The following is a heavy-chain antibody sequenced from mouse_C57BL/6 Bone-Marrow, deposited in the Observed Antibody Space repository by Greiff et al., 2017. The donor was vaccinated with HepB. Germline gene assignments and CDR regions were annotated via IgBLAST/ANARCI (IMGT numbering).Heavy chain of an antibody. CDR1: GFNIKDYY. D-gene: IGHD1-1*01. CDR3: TKRYYGSSLWYFDV. V-gene: IGHV14-1*01. Sequence: EVKVVESGAELVRPGASVKLSCTASGFNIKDYYMHWVKQRPEQGLEWIGRIDPEDGDTEYAPKFQGKATMTADTSSNTAYLQLSSLTSEDTAVYYCTKRYYGSSLWYFDVWGTGTTVTVSS. J-gene: IGHJ1*03. CDR2: IDPEDGDT.